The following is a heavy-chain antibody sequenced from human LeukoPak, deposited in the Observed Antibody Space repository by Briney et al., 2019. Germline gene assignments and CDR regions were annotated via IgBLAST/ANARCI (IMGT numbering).Heavy chain of an antibody. CDR2: IYTSGST. CDR1: GGSISSNDW. V-gene: IGHV4-4*02. CDR3: ARTTEGGYTYDYFYYYYMDV. D-gene: IGHD5-18*01. Sequence: SETLSLTCGVSGGSISSNDWWSWVRQPPGKGLEWIGRIYTSGSTNYNPSLKSRVTISVDTSKNQFSLKLSSVTAADTAVYFCARTTEGGYTYDYFYYYYMDVWGKGTTVTVSS. J-gene: IGHJ6*03.